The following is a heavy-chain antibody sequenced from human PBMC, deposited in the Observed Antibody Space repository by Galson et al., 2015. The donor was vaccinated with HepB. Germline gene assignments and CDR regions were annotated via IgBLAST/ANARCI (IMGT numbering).Heavy chain of an antibody. D-gene: IGHD1-26*01. CDR2: ISAYNGNT. J-gene: IGHJ3*02. CDR1: GYTFTSYG. V-gene: IGHV1-18*01. CDR3: ARDQRKWELLSPDAFDI. Sequence: SVKVSCKAYGYTFTSYGISWVRQAPGQGLEWMGWISAYNGNTNYAQKLQGRVTMTTDTFTSTAYMELRSLRSDDTAVYYCARDQRKWELLSPDAFDIWGQGTMVTVSS.